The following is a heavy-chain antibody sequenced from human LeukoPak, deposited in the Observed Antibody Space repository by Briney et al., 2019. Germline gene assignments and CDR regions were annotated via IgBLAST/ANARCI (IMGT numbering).Heavy chain of an antibody. CDR1: GFTFSSYR. V-gene: IGHV3-74*01. CDR3: VRGWGLDV. CDR2: IRSDGTNI. J-gene: IGHJ6*02. Sequence: GGSLRLSCAASGFTFSSYRIHGVRQAPGKGLVWVSRIRSDGTNINYADSVMGRFTISRDNAKNTLYLQMNSLRAEDTAVYYCVRGWGLDVWCQGTTVTVSS.